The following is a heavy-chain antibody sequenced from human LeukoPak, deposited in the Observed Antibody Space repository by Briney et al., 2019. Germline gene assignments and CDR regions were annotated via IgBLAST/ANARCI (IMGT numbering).Heavy chain of an antibody. Sequence: SETLSLTRAVYGGAFSGYYWSGIRRPPGKGLEWIGEINHGGSTNYNPSLKSRVTISVDTAKNQFSLKLSSVTAADTAVYYCARGGRGTDRSKRRVRDLFDPWGQGTLVTVSS. V-gene: IGHV4-34*01. CDR2: INHGGST. D-gene: IGHD3-10*01. J-gene: IGHJ5*02. CDR3: ARGGRGTDRSKRRVRDLFDP. CDR1: GGAFSGYY.